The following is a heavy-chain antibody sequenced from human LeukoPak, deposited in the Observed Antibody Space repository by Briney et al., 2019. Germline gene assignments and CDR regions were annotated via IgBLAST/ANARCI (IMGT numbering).Heavy chain of an antibody. CDR1: GGSFSGYY. V-gene: IGHV4-34*01. Sequence: SETLSLTCAVYGGSFSGYYWSWIRQPPGKGLEWIGEINHSGSTNYNPSLKSRVTISVDKSKNQFSLKLSSVTAADTAVYYCARAAKGYCSGGSCSEFDYWGQGTLVTVSS. CDR3: ARAAKGYCSGGSCSEFDY. J-gene: IGHJ4*02. CDR2: INHSGST. D-gene: IGHD2-15*01.